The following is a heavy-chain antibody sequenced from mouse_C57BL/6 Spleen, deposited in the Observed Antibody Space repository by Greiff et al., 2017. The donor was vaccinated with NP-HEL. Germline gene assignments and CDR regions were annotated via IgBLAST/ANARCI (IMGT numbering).Heavy chain of an antibody. CDR3: ARCYDYDVWFAY. V-gene: IGHV1-59*01. J-gene: IGHJ3*01. Sequence: VQLQQPGAELVRPGTSVKLSCKASGYTFTSYWMHWVKQRPGQGLEWIGVIDPSDSYTNYNQKFKGKATLTVDTSSSTAYMQLSSLTSEDSAVYYCARCYDYDVWFAYWGQGTLVTVSA. D-gene: IGHD2-4*01. CDR1: GYTFTSYW. CDR2: IDPSDSYT.